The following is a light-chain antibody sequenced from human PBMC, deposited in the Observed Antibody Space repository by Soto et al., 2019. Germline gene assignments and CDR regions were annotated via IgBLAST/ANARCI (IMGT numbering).Light chain of an antibody. V-gene: IGKV3-11*01. CDR2: AAS. CDR1: QSVRNS. J-gene: IGKJ4*01. Sequence: EIVLMQSPATLSLSPGARATLSCRASQSVRNSLAWYQQKPGQAPRLLIYAASHRATGIPTRFSGSGSGTDFILTITSLEPEDVAVYYCQQRSDWPPSLTFGGGTKVDI. CDR3: QQRSDWPPSLT.